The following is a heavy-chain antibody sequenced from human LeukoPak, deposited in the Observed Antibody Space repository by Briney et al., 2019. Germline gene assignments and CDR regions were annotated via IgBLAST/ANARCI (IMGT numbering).Heavy chain of an antibody. CDR2: INPNSGGT. CDR1: GYTFTGYY. V-gene: IGHV1-2*02. J-gene: IGHJ4*02. CDR3: ARVPYYYDSSGYYLY. Sequence: GASVKVSCKASGYTFTGYYMHWVRQAPGQGLEWMGWINPNSGGTNYAQKFQGRVTMTRDTSISTAYMELSRLRSGDTAVYYCARVPYYYDSSGYYLYWGQGTLVTVSS. D-gene: IGHD3-22*01.